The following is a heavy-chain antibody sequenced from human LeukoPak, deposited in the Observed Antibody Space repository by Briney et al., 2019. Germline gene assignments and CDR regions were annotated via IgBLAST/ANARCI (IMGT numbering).Heavy chain of an antibody. V-gene: IGHV3-11*01. D-gene: IGHD3-10*01. CDR3: ARGRFNTYYFDY. CDR1: GFTSSDYY. J-gene: IGHJ4*02. CDR2: ISSTGFTK. Sequence: PGGSLRLSCAASGFTSSDYYKSWIRQAPGKGLEWVSYISSTGFTKYYADSVKGRFTISRDNAENSLYLQMNSLRAEDTAVYYCARGRFNTYYFDYWGQGTLVTVSS.